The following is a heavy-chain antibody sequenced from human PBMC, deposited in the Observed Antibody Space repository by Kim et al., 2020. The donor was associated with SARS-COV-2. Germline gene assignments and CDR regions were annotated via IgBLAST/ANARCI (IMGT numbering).Heavy chain of an antibody. CDR2: INSDGSST. J-gene: IGHJ3*02. D-gene: IGHD3-16*01. Sequence: GGSLRLSCAASGFTFSSYWMHWVRQAPGKGLVWVSRINSDGSSTSYADSVKGRFTISRDNAKNTLYLQMNSLRAEDTAVYYCATAYDIDAFDIWGQGTMVTVSS. CDR3: ATAYDIDAFDI. CDR1: GFTFSSYW. V-gene: IGHV3-74*01.